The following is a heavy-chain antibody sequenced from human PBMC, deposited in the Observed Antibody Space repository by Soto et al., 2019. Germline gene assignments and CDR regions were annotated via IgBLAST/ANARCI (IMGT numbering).Heavy chain of an antibody. CDR2: IIPIFGTA. D-gene: IGHD1-26*01. Sequence: GASVKVSCKASGGTFSSYAISWVRQAPGQGLEWMGGIIPIFGTANYAQKFQGRVTITADESTSTAYMELSSLRSEDTAVYYCARDLSLDNGKLGSPDLFYYGMDVWGQGTTVTVSS. CDR1: GGTFSSYA. V-gene: IGHV1-69*13. J-gene: IGHJ6*02. CDR3: ARDLSLDNGKLGSPDLFYYGMDV.